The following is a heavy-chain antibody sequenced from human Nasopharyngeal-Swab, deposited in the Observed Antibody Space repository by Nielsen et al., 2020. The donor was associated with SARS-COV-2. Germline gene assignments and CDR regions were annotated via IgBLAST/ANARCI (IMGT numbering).Heavy chain of an antibody. CDR3: AKAGYNYGYWYFDF. D-gene: IGHD5-18*01. J-gene: IGHJ2*01. V-gene: IGHV1-46*01. CDR2: IKPGSGST. Sequence: WVRQAPGQGLEWLGLIKPGSGSTTYAPNFQGRITVTRDTSTSTVYMDLSSLRSEDTAAYYCAKAGYNYGYWYFDFWGRGTLVTVSS.